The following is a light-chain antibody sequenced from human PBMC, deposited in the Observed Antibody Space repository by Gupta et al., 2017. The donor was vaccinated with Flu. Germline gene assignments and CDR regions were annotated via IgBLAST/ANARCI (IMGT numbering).Light chain of an antibody. CDR1: SSDVGGYNY. Sequence: SITISCTGTSSDVGGYNYVSWYQQYPGKAPNLMIYEVSNRPSGVSNRFSGSKSGNTASLTISGLQAEDEADYYCSSYTSSSTQVFGTGTKVTVL. V-gene: IGLV2-14*01. CDR3: SSYTSSSTQV. CDR2: EVS. J-gene: IGLJ1*01.